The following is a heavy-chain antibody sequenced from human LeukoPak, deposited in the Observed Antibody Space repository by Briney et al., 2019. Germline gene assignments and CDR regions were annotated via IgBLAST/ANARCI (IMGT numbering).Heavy chain of an antibody. Sequence: SETLSLTCAVYGGSLSGYYWSWIRQPPGKGLEWIGEINHSGSTNYNPSLKSRVTISVDTSKNQFSLKLSSVTAADTAVYYCARHRKGRTFDYWGQGTLVTVSS. V-gene: IGHV4-34*01. CDR3: ARHRKGRTFDY. CDR1: GGSLSGYY. J-gene: IGHJ4*02. CDR2: INHSGST.